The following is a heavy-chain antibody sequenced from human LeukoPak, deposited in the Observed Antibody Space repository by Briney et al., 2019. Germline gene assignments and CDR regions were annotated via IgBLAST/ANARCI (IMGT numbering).Heavy chain of an antibody. CDR2: IYYSGSP. CDR1: GGSISSYY. J-gene: IGHJ4*02. D-gene: IGHD6-13*01. CDR3: TRDRRAAGSIFDY. Sequence: SETLSLTCSVSGGSISSYYWSWIRKPPGKGLKWIGNIYYSGSPNYNPSLKSRVTISLDTSENQFSLRLSSVTAADTAVYYCTRDRRAAGSIFDYWGQGTLVTVSS. V-gene: IGHV4-59*01.